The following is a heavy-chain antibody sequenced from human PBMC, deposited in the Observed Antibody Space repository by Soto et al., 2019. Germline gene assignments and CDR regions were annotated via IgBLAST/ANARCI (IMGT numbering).Heavy chain of an antibody. CDR1: GGSFSGYY. D-gene: IGHD2-2*01. Sequence: LSLTCAVYGGSFSGYYWSWIRQPPGKGLEWIGEINHSGSTNYNPSLKSRVTISVDTSKNQFSLKLSSVTAADTAVYYCARGGYCSSTSCYLFFRRSSWSAVDYWGQGTLVTVSS. V-gene: IGHV4-34*01. CDR2: INHSGST. J-gene: IGHJ4*02. CDR3: ARGGYCSSTSCYLFFRRSSWSAVDY.